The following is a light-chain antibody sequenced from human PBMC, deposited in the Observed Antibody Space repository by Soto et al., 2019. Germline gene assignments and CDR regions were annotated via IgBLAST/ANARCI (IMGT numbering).Light chain of an antibody. CDR1: SSDIGGYNY. Sequence: QSALTQPASVSGSPGQSITISCTGTSSDIGGYNYVSWYQQHPGKAPRLMIYDVSNRPSGVSNRFSGSKSGNTASLTISGLQAEDEADYFCSSYTTYNALFGGGTKVTVL. V-gene: IGLV2-14*03. CDR2: DVS. CDR3: SSYTTYNAL. J-gene: IGLJ3*02.